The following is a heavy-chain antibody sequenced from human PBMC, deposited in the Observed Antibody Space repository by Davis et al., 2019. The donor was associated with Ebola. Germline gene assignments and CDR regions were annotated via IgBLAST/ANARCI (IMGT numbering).Heavy chain of an antibody. CDR2: IVPLLGTG. CDR3: AQTRDIVVVPRLGLTSRYYYYGMDV. V-gene: IGHV1-69*13. J-gene: IGHJ6*02. Sequence: SVKVSCKVSGGTFNSYGISWVRQAPGQGLEWMGGIVPLLGTGNYAQHLQGRAKITADESTSTAYMELSSLRSEDTAVYYCAQTRDIVVVPRLGLTSRYYYYGMDVWGQGTTVTVSS. CDR1: GGTFNSYG. D-gene: IGHD2-2*01.